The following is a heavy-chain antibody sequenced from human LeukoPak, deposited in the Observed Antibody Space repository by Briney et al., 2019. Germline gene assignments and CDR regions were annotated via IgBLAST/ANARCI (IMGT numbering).Heavy chain of an antibody. CDR1: DSSITSDFY. CDR3: ARLGGSGSGELLTYAFDI. CDR2: IYYNGNT. V-gene: IGHV4-38-2*02. J-gene: IGHJ3*02. Sequence: SETLSLTCTVSDSSITSDFYWGWLRQPPGKGLEWIGSIYYNGNTYYSPSLKSRVTISVDTSKNQFSLKLSSVTAADTAVYYCARLGGSGSGELLTYAFDIWGQGTMVTVSS. D-gene: IGHD3-10*01.